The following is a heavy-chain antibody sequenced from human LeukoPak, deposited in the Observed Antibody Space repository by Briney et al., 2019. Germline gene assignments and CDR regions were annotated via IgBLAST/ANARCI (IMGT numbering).Heavy chain of an antibody. Sequence: GGSLRLSCAASGFTFSNYWMHWVRQAPGKGLVWVSRIYSDGISTGYADSVEGRFTISRDNAKNTLYLQMNSLRAEDTAVYYCAKGGYQLLRSWFDPWGQGTLVTVSS. V-gene: IGHV3-74*01. J-gene: IGHJ5*02. CDR1: GFTFSNYW. D-gene: IGHD2-2*01. CDR3: AKGGYQLLRSWFDP. CDR2: IYSDGIST.